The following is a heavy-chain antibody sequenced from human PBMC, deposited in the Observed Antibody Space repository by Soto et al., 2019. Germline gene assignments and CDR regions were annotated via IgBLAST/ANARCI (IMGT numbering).Heavy chain of an antibody. J-gene: IGHJ4*02. Sequence: SETLSLTCAVSGGSMRSGDYSWSWIRQPPGKGLEWIGYIYYSGNTYYNPSLKSRVTISVDRSKNQFSLKLSSVTAAETAVYYCARVAENHYGSAGVFDYWGQG. D-gene: IGHD3-10*01. CDR1: GGSMRSGDYS. V-gene: IGHV4-30-2*01. CDR2: IYYSGNT. CDR3: ARVAENHYGSAGVFDY.